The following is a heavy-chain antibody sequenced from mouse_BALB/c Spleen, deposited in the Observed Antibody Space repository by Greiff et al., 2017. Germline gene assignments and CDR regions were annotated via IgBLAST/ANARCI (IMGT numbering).Heavy chain of an antibody. CDR2: ISDGGSYT. J-gene: IGHJ4*01. Sequence: DVKLVESGGGLVKPGGSLKLSCAASGFTFSDYYMYWVRQTPGKRLEWVATISDGGSYTYYPDSVKGRFSISRDNAKNNLYLQMSSLKSEDTAMYYCARERGLYAMDYWGQGTSVTVSS. CDR1: GFTFSDYY. CDR3: ARERGLYAMDY. V-gene: IGHV5-4*02.